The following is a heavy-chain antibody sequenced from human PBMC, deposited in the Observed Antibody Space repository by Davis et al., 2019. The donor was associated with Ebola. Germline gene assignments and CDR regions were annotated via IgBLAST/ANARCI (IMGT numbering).Heavy chain of an antibody. CDR2: ITGTGDIT. D-gene: IGHD2-2*01. J-gene: IGHJ6*02. CDR3: ARDQTDCTRTSCYYRDQKGHLYYGMDV. CDR1: GFTFSNFA. V-gene: IGHV3-23*01. Sequence: GESLKISCDVSGFTFSNFAMNWVRQSPGKGLEWVSIITGTGDITYLADSVKGRFTVSRDSSKSILYLQMSSLRAEDTAVYYCARDQTDCTRTSCYYRDQKGHLYYGMDVWGQGTTVTVSS.